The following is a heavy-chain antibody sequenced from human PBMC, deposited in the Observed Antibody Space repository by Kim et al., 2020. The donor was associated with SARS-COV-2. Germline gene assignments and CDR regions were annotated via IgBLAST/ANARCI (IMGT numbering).Heavy chain of an antibody. CDR3: ARERGGQLLWFGELLSYYYGMDV. V-gene: IGHV1-18*01. J-gene: IGHJ6*02. CDR2: ISAYNGNT. Sequence: ASVKVSCKASGYTFTSYGISWVRQAPGQGLEWMGWISAYNGNTNYAQKLQGRVTMTTDTSTSTAYMELRSLRSDDTAVYYCARERGGQLLWFGELLSYYYGMDVWGQGTTVTVSS. D-gene: IGHD3-10*01. CDR1: GYTFTSYG.